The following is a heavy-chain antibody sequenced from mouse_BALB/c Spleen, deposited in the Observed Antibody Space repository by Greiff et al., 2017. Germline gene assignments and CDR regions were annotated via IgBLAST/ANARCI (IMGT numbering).Heavy chain of an antibody. V-gene: IGHV5-4*02. CDR2: ISDGGSYT. Sequence: DVQLVESGGGLVKPGGSLKLSCAASGFTFSDYYMYWFRQTPEKRLEWVATISDGGSYTYYPDSVKGRFTISRDNAKNNLYLQMSSLKSEDTAMYYCARGSSYNTDYWGQGTTLTVSS. CDR1: GFTFSDYY. J-gene: IGHJ2*01. CDR3: ARGSSYNTDY. D-gene: IGHD1-1*01.